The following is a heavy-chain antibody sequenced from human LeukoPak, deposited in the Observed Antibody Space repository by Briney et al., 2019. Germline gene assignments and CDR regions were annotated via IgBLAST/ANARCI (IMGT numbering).Heavy chain of an antibody. CDR1: GYTFTSYV. Sequence: ASVKVSFKASGYTFTSYVISWVRQAPGQGLEWMGWISAYNGNTNYAQKLQGRVTMTTDTSTSTAYMELRSLRSDDTAVYYCARVDCGGTSCKVLPEYWGQGTLVTVSS. CDR2: ISAYNGNT. CDR3: ARVDCGGTSCKVLPEY. J-gene: IGHJ4*02. V-gene: IGHV1-18*01. D-gene: IGHD2-2*01.